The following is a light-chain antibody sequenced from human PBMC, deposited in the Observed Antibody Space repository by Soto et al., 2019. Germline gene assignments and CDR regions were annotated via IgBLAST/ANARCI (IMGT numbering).Light chain of an antibody. Sequence: SCELTQPPSVSVAPGKTARITCGGNNLGSKSVHWYQQKPGQAPVLVIYYDSDRPSGIPERFSGSNSGNTATLTISRVEAGDEADYYCQVWDSSSDHPDVVFGGGTQLTVL. CDR1: NLGSKS. J-gene: IGLJ2*01. V-gene: IGLV3-21*04. CDR3: QVWDSSSDHPDVV. CDR2: YDS.